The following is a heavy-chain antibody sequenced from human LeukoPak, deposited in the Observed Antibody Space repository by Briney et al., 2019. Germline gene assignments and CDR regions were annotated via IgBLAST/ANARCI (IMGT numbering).Heavy chain of an antibody. CDR3: ARDGSDYDILTGYYLLHFDD. CDR2: ISYDGSNK. Sequence: GGSLRLSFPTSRSTFSSYAMHWVPQAPGKGLEWVAVISYDGSNKYYADSVKGRFTIPRDNSKNPLYLQMNSLRAEDTAVYYCARDGSDYDILTGYYLLHFDDWGQGTLVTVSS. J-gene: IGHJ4*02. D-gene: IGHD3-9*01. CDR1: RSTFSSYA. V-gene: IGHV3-30-3*01.